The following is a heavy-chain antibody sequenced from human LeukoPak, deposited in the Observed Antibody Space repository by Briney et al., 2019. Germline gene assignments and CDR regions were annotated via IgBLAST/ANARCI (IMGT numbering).Heavy chain of an antibody. CDR1: GGSFSGYY. V-gene: IGHV4-34*01. Sequence: SETLSLTCAVYGGSFSGYYWTWIRQPPGKGLEWIGEINHSESPNYNPSLKSRVTISVDTSKNQFSLKLSSVTAADTAVYYCAREVSSTAIINYWGQGTLVTVSS. D-gene: IGHD5-18*01. J-gene: IGHJ4*02. CDR2: INHSESP. CDR3: AREVSSTAIINY.